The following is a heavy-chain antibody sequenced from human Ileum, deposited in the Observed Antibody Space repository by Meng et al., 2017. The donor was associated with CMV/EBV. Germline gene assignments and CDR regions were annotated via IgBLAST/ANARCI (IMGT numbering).Heavy chain of an antibody. J-gene: IGHJ3*02. D-gene: IGHD6-19*01. V-gene: IGHV3-9*01. CDR1: GFMFDDYA. Sequence: SLKISCAASGFMFDDYAMHWVRQAPGKGLEWVSGISWNSYIVGYADSLKGRVTVSRDNAKKSLYLQVNSLRPEDTALYYCAKGRGESSAWDSTLLRQINDAFDIWGQGTMVTVSS. CDR2: ISWNSYIV. CDR3: AKGRGESSAWDSTLLRQINDAFDI.